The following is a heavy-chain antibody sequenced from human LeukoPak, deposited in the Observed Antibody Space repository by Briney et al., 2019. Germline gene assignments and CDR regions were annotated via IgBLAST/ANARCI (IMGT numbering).Heavy chain of an antibody. CDR3: ARVYYSNSYDYWYFDL. CDR2: IYYSGST. D-gene: IGHD6-13*01. Sequence: SETLSLTCTVSGGSISSSSYYWGWIRQPPGKGLEWIGSIYYSGSTNYNPSLKSRVTISVGTSKSQFSLKLSSVTAADTAVYYCARVYYSNSYDYWYFDLWGRGTLVTVSS. V-gene: IGHV4-39*07. J-gene: IGHJ2*01. CDR1: GGSISSSSYY.